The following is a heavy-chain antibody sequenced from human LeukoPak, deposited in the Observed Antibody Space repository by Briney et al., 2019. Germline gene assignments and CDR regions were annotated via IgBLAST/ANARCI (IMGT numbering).Heavy chain of an antibody. CDR2: IYYSGST. J-gene: IGHJ4*02. D-gene: IGHD5-24*01. V-gene: IGHV4-59*01. CDR1: GGSISSYY. CDR3: ARGDGYDNFDY. Sequence: AETLSLTCTVSGGSISSYYWSWIRRPPGKGLEWIGYIYYSGSTNYNPSLKSRVTISVDTSKNQFSLKLSSVTAADTAVYYCARGDGYDNFDYWGQGTLVTVSS.